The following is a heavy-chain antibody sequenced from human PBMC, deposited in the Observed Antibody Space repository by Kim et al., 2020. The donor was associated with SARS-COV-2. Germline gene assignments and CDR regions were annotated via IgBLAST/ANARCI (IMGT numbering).Heavy chain of an antibody. V-gene: IGHV1-3*01. CDR2: INAGNGNT. J-gene: IGHJ4*02. Sequence: ASVKVSCKASGYTFTSYAMHWVRQAPGQRLEWMGWINAGNGNTKYSQKFQGRVTITRDTSASTAYMELSSLRSEDTAVYYCARASGSYDYVWGSYRYRPGDYWGQGTLVTVSS. CDR1: GYTFTSYA. D-gene: IGHD3-16*02. CDR3: ARASGSYDYVWGSYRYRPGDY.